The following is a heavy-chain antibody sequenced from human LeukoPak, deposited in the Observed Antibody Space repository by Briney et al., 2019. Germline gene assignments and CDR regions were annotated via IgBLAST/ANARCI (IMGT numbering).Heavy chain of an antibody. V-gene: IGHV4-59*01. D-gene: IGHD3-10*01. CDR1: GGSISSDY. J-gene: IGHJ4*02. CDR2: IYYSGST. Sequence: LVKPSETLSLTCTVSGGSISSDYWSWIRQPPGKGLEWIGYIYYSGSTNYNPSLKSRVTISVDTSKNQFSLKLSSVTAADTAVYYCARDRGQVPLFAYWGQGPLVTVSS. CDR3: ARDRGQVPLFAY.